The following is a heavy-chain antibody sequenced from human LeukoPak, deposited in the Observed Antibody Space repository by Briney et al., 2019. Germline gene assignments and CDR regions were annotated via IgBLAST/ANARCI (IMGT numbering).Heavy chain of an antibody. CDR1: GYTFTSYY. J-gene: IGHJ4*02. CDR2: VNPSGGST. Sequence: GASVKVSCKASGYTFTSYYMHWVRQAPGQGLEWMGIVNPSGGSTSYAQKFQGRVTMTRDTSTSTVYMELSSLRSEDTAVYYCAREFEAARTLDYWGQGTLVTVSS. CDR3: AREFEAARTLDY. D-gene: IGHD6-6*01. V-gene: IGHV1-46*01.